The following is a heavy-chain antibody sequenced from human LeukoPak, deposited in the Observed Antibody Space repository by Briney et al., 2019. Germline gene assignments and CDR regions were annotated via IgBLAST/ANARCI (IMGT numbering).Heavy chain of an antibody. D-gene: IGHD2-2*01. V-gene: IGHV3-48*03. J-gene: IGHJ4*02. Sequence: SGGSLRLSCAASGFTFSTYEMTWVRQAPGKGLEWVSYISSSGRTKYYADSVKGRFTLSRDNAKNSLYLQMNSLRAEDTAVYYCARDRQFCSSTSCSPWADYWGQGTLVTVSS. CDR3: ARDRQFCSSTSCSPWADY. CDR1: GFTFSTYE. CDR2: ISSSGRTK.